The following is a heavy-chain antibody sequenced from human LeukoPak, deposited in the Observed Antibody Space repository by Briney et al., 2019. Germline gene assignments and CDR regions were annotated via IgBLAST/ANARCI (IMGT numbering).Heavy chain of an antibody. Sequence: GGSLRLSCAASGFTFSSYGMSWVRQAPGKGLEWVSAISGSGGSTYYADSVKGRFIISRDNSKNTLYLQMNSLRAEDTAVYYCAKDRGWELRGGYYFDYWGQGTLVTVSS. V-gene: IGHV3-23*01. CDR1: GFTFSSYG. D-gene: IGHD1-26*01. J-gene: IGHJ4*02. CDR3: AKDRGWELRGGYYFDY. CDR2: ISGSGGST.